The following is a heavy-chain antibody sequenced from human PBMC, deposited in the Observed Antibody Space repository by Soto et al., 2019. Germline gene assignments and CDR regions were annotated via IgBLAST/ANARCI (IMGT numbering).Heavy chain of an antibody. CDR1: GFSLRTSGVG. J-gene: IGHJ5*02. CDR2: IYWDDDK. D-gene: IGHD1-1*01. Sequence: SGPTLVNPTQTLTPTCTFSGFSLRTSGVGVGWIRQPPGKALEWVALIYWDDDKRYSPSLKSRLTITKDTSKNQVALTMTNMDPVDTATYYCAHRPDQSWYKYSWFDPWGQGTLVTVSS. V-gene: IGHV2-5*02. CDR3: AHRPDQSWYKYSWFDP.